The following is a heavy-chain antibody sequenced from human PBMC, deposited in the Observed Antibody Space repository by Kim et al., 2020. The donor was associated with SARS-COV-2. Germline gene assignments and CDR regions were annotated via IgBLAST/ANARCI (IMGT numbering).Heavy chain of an antibody. CDR2: IGTAGDP. D-gene: IGHD6-13*01. V-gene: IGHV3-13*05. CDR3: ARGGSIAAAGTRAFDI. CDR1: GFTFSSYD. Sequence: GGSLRLSCAASGFTFSSYDMHWVRQATGKGLEWVSAIGTAGDPYYPGSVKGRFTISRENAKNSLYLQMNSLRAGDTAVYYCARGGSIAAAGTRAFDIWGQGTMVTVSS. J-gene: IGHJ3*02.